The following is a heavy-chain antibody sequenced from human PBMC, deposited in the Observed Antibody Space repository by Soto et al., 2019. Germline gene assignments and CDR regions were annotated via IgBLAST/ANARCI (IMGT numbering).Heavy chain of an antibody. CDR1: GFTFSSYA. CDR2: ISGSGGST. Sequence: PGGSLRLSCAASGFTFSSYAMSWVRQAPGKGLEWVSAISGSGGSTYYADSVKGRFTISRDNSKNTLYLQMNSLRAEDTAAYYCAKDGRDGRVVVITTYYFDYWGQGTLVTVSS. CDR3: AKDGRDGRVVVITTYYFDY. J-gene: IGHJ4*02. D-gene: IGHD3-22*01. V-gene: IGHV3-23*01.